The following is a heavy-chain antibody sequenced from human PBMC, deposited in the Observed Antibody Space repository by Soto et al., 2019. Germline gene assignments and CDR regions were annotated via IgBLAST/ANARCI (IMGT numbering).Heavy chain of an antibody. D-gene: IGHD6-19*01. Sequence: GASVKVSCKASGVTFSSYAISWVRQAPGQGLEWMGGIIPIFGTANYAQKFQGRVTITADESTSTAYMELSSLRSEDTAVYYCARGVAGPYYYYYYGMDVWGQGTTVTVSS. J-gene: IGHJ6*02. V-gene: IGHV1-69*13. CDR3: ARGVAGPYYYYYYGMDV. CDR2: IIPIFGTA. CDR1: GVTFSSYA.